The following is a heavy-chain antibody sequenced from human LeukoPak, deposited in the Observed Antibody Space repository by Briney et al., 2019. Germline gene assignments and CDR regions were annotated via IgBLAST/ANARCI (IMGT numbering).Heavy chain of an antibody. CDR3: ARESGQQLVLYYYYYMDV. V-gene: IGHV3-21*01. CDR1: GFTFSNYS. D-gene: IGHD6-13*01. J-gene: IGHJ6*03. CDR2: ISSSGSYI. Sequence: PGGSLRLSCAAYGFTFSNYSMNWVRQAPGKGLEWVSSISSSGSYIYYADSVKGRFTISRDNAKNSLYLQMNSLRAEDTAVYYCARESGQQLVLYYYYYMDVWGKGTTVTVSS.